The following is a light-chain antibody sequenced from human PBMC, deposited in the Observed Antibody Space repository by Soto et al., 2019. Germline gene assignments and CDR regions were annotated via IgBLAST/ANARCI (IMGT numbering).Light chain of an antibody. CDR2: AAS. CDR3: QRNYRATPWT. J-gene: IGKJ1*01. V-gene: IGKV1-39*01. CDR1: QSISRY. Sequence: DIQMTQSPSSLSASVGDRITITCRASQSISRYLNWYQHKPGKAPKLLINAASSLERGVPSRFSGGGSGTDFTLNISSLQPDDFATYYCQRNYRATPWTFGQGTKVEVK.